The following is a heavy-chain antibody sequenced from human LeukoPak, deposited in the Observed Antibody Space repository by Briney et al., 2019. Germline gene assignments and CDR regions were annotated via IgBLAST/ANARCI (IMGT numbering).Heavy chain of an antibody. D-gene: IGHD3-16*01. V-gene: IGHV3-30*02. CDR1: GFTFSSYG. CDR2: IRYDGSNN. J-gene: IGHJ4*02. CDR3: AKGGDYFDY. Sequence: GGSLRLSCAASGFTFSSYGMHWVRQAPGKGLEWVAFIRYDGSNNYYADSVKGRFTIPRDNSKNTRNLQMKSLRAEDTAVYYCAKGGDYFDYWGQGTLVTVSS.